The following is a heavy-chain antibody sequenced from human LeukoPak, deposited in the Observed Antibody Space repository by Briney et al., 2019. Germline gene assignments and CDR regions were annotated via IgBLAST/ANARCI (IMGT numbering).Heavy chain of an antibody. CDR3: ARMADIVVVPAAIVYYFDY. V-gene: IGHV1-2*06. CDR2: INPNSGGT. J-gene: IGHJ4*02. CDR1: GYTFTGYY. Sequence: ASVKVSCKASGYTFTGYYMHWVRQAPGQGLEWMGRINPNSGGTNYAQKFQGRVTMTRDTSISTAYMELSWLRSDDTAVYYCARMADIVVVPAAIVYYFDYWGQGTLVTVSS. D-gene: IGHD2-2*01.